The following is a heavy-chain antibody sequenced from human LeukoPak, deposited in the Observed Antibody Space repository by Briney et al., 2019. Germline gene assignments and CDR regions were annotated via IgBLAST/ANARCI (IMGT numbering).Heavy chain of an antibody. CDR3: ARAGSSVGFAY. Sequence: GRSLRLSCAASGFTFSNYGMHWVRQAPGKGLEWVSVIWYDGSNTYYGDSVKGRFTISRDNFKNTLYLQMNSLRAEDTAVYYCARAGSSVGFAYWGQGTLVAVSS. CDR2: IWYDGSNT. D-gene: IGHD3-10*01. V-gene: IGHV3-33*01. J-gene: IGHJ4*02. CDR1: GFTFSNYG.